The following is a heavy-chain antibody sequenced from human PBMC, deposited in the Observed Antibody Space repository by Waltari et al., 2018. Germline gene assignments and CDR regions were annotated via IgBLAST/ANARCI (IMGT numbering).Heavy chain of an antibody. CDR1: GFPFSYYG. J-gene: IGHJ4*02. Sequence: DVQLVEAGGGLVKPGGSLSLSWSASGFPFSYYGLHWVRQAPGRGLVWVASISGSGRSYIFYTDSVKGRFTISRDNAKNSLFLQMNSLRAEDTAVYYCTRDLYGSGGDYFDPWGQGTLVTVSS. D-gene: IGHD6-19*01. CDR2: ISGSGRSYI. V-gene: IGHV3-21*01. CDR3: TRDLYGSGGDYFDP.